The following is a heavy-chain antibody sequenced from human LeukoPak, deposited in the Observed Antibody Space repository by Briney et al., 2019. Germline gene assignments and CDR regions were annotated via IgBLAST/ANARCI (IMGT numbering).Heavy chain of an antibody. J-gene: IGHJ4*02. CDR1: GFIFSTYG. CDR3: AKRISGAYYSLLDY. CDR2: IRNDKSSE. D-gene: IGHD1-26*01. V-gene: IGHV3-30*02. Sequence: GGSLRPSCSASGFIFSTYGMHWVRQAPGKGLEWVAFIRNDKSSEHYADSVKGRFTISRDNSKNTLYLQMNSLRPEDTAVYYCAKRISGAYYSLLDYWGQGTLVIVSS.